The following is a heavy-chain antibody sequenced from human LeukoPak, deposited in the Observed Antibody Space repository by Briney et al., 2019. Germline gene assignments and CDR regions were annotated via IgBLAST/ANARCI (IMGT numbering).Heavy chain of an antibody. CDR1: GCSISNHS. CDR3: VRGLYDSSTYRAFHI. D-gene: IGHD3-22*01. V-gene: IGHV4-4*07. CDR2: IYTSGSA. Sequence: SETLSLTCTVSGCSISNHSWSWIRLPAGKGLEWVGRIYTSGSANSNPSPKSRVTMSVDTSKNQFILMLSSVSDGDTAEYYCVRGLYDSSTYRAFHIWGQGTMVTVSS. J-gene: IGHJ3*02.